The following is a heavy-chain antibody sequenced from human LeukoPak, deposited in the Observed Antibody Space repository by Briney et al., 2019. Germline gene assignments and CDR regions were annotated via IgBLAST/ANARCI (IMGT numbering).Heavy chain of an antibody. V-gene: IGHV3-21*01. J-gene: IGHJ4*02. Sequence: PGGSLRLSCAASGFTFSSYSMNWVRQAPGKGLEWVSSISSSSSYIYYADSVKGRFTISRDNAKNSLYQQMNSLRAEDTAVYYCARDQDYGDYDFDYWGQGTLVTVSS. CDR1: GFTFSSYS. CDR3: ARDQDYGDYDFDY. D-gene: IGHD4-17*01. CDR2: ISSSSSYI.